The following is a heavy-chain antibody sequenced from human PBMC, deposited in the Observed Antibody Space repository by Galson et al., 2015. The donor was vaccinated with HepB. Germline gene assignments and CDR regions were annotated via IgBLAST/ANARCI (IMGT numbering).Heavy chain of an antibody. CDR1: GFTFNTYA. D-gene: IGHD2/OR15-2a*01. CDR3: ASKGLYSNSYFDY. V-gene: IGHV3-23*01. CDR2: VNSDGSNT. J-gene: IGHJ4*02. Sequence: SLRLSCAASGFTFNTYAMSWVRQAPGKGLQWVSTVNSDGSNTYYADSVKGRFTISRDNSKNTLFLQMNSLRAEDTALYYCASKGLYSNSYFDYWGQGTRVTVSS.